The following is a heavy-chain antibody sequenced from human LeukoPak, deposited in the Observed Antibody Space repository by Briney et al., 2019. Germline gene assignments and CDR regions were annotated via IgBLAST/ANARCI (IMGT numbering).Heavy chain of an antibody. CDR3: AKDGGLWVSAHWGDS. D-gene: IGHD7-27*01. V-gene: IGHV3-23*01. CDR1: GFTFSSYT. Sequence: GGSLRLSCAASGFTFSSYTMSWVRQAPGKGLEWVSIITTSDGNTYYADSVKGRFTVSRDNSKNTLFLQMNSLRAEDTAVYYCAKDGGLWVSAHWGDSWGRGTLVTVSS. CDR2: ITTSDGNT. J-gene: IGHJ4*02.